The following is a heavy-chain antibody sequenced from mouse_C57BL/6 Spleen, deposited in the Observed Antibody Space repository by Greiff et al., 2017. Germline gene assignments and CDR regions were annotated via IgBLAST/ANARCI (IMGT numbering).Heavy chain of an antibody. J-gene: IGHJ4*01. CDR1: GFTFSDYG. V-gene: IGHV5-17*01. CDR3: ARGDYGSSYGAMDY. CDR2: ISSGSSTI. Sequence: EVQLMESGGGLVKPGGSLKLSCAASGFTFSDYGMHWVRQAPEKGLEWVAYISSGSSTIYYADTVKGRFTISRDNAKNTLFLQMTSLRSEDTAMYYCARGDYGSSYGAMDYWGQGTSVTVSS. D-gene: IGHD1-1*01.